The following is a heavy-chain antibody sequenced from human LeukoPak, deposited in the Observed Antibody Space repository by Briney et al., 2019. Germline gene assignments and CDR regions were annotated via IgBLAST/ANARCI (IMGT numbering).Heavy chain of an antibody. J-gene: IGHJ3*02. D-gene: IGHD3-22*01. CDR1: GYTFTSYY. V-gene: IGHV1-46*01. CDR2: INPSGGST. CDR3: ARDRTAMVITMIVEGDDAFDI. Sequence: ASVKVSCKASGYTFTSYYMHWVRQAPGQGLEWMGIINPSGGSTSYAQKFQGRVTMTRDTSTSTVYMELSSLRSEDTAVYYCARDRTAMVITMIVEGDDAFDIWGQGTMVTVSS.